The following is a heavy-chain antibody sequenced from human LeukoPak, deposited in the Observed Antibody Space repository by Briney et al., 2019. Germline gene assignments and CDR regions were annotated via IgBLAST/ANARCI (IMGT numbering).Heavy chain of an antibody. D-gene: IGHD6-19*01. Sequence: GGSLRLSCAASGFTVSRSYLSWVRQAPGKGLEWVSVIGGSGGISYYADFVRGRFTISRDNSKNTLYMQMNSLRAEDTAVYYCAKGSIVAVAGTIDYWGQGTLVTVSS. CDR3: AKGSIVAVAGTIDY. CDR1: GFTVSRSY. V-gene: IGHV3-23*01. J-gene: IGHJ4*02. CDR2: IGGSGGIS.